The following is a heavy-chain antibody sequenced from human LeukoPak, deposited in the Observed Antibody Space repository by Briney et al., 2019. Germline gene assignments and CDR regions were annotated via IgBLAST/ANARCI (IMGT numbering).Heavy chain of an antibody. CDR2: IYSDDTT. J-gene: IGHJ4*02. Sequence: GSLSLSCAVSGFTVSGNYMSWIRPGPGKGLEWVSLIYSDDTTLYADSVKGRFTISRDISKNTLYLQMSSLRAEDTAVYYCARRAGGYSHPYDYWGQGVLVTVSS. CDR1: GFTVSGNY. CDR3: ARRAGGYSHPYDY. D-gene: IGHD4-23*01. V-gene: IGHV3-53*01.